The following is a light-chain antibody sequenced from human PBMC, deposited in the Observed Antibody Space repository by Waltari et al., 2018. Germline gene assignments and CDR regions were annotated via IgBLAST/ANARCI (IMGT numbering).Light chain of an antibody. J-gene: IGKJ2*01. CDR1: QSPVHSDGSTN. V-gene: IGKV2-30*02. CDR3: MQGTHWPYT. CDR2: KVS. Sequence: VVTTQSPPSLPVLLVQPASIPCLSSQSPVHSDGSTNLMWFQQRPGQSPRRTIYKVSSRESGVPDRFSGSGSDTDFTLKISRVEADDVGVYYCMQGTHWPYTFGQGTRLDI.